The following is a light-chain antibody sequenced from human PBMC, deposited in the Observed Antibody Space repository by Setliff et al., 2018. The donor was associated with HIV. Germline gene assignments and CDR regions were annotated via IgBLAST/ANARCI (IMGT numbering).Light chain of an antibody. Sequence: LTQPASVSGSPGQSITIACPGTSSNVGTSDLVSWYQQYPGKAPQFIIYEVGTRPSGLSNRFYGSTSGNTASLTISGLQAEDEADYFCCSYAGSSFYVFGSGTKVTV. CDR3: CSYAGSSFYV. J-gene: IGLJ1*01. CDR1: SSNVGTSDL. V-gene: IGLV2-23*02. CDR2: EVG.